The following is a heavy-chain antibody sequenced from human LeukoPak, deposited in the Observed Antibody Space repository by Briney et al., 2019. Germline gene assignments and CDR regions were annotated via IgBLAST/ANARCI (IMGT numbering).Heavy chain of an antibody. CDR1: GGSVSSGGFH. V-gene: IGHV4-61*08. J-gene: IGHJ6*03. CDR3: ARIGRILGYYYMDV. Sequence: PSETLSLTRTVSGGSVSSGGFHWSWIRQPPGKGLEWIGYIYYSGSTNYNPSLKSRVTISVDTSKNQFSLKLSSVTAADTAVYYCARIGRILGYYYMDVWGKGTTVTVSS. D-gene: IGHD3/OR15-3a*01. CDR2: IYYSGST.